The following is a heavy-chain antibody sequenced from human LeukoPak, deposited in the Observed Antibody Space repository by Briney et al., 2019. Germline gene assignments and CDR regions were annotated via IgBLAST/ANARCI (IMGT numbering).Heavy chain of an antibody. CDR1: GGSISSYY. Sequence: SETLSLTCTVSGGSISSYYWSWIRQPPGKGLEWIGYIYYSGSTNYNPSLKSRVTISVDTSKNQFSLKLSSVTAADTAVYYCAREIFGVAMEGYFDLWGRGTLVTVSS. CDR2: IYYSGST. J-gene: IGHJ2*01. V-gene: IGHV4-59*01. D-gene: IGHD3-3*01. CDR3: AREIFGVAMEGYFDL.